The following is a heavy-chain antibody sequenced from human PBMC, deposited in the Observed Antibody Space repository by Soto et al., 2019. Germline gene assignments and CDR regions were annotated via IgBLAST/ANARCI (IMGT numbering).Heavy chain of an antibody. CDR1: GGSISSYY. CDR3: ARGGNYDILTGYYSTYYYYGMDV. V-gene: IGHV4-59*01. J-gene: IGHJ6*02. Sequence: PSETLSLTCTVSGGSISSYYWSWIRQPPGKGLEWIGYIYYSGSTNYNPSLKSRVTISVDTSKNQFSLKLSSVTAADTAVYYCARGGNYDILTGYYSTYYYYGMDVWGQGTTVTVSS. CDR2: IYYSGST. D-gene: IGHD3-9*01.